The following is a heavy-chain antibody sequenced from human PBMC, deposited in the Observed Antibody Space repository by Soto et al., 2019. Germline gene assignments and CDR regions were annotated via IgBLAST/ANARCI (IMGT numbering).Heavy chain of an antibody. Sequence: SVKVSCKASGFTFTRSAVQWVRQARAQRLEWIGWIVVGSGNTNYAQKFQERVTITRDMSTSTAYMELSSLRSEDTAVYYCAADPSIFGVVGNWFDPWGQGTLVTISS. V-gene: IGHV1-58*01. J-gene: IGHJ5*02. CDR1: GFTFTRSA. D-gene: IGHD3-3*01. CDR2: IVVGSGNT. CDR3: AADPSIFGVVGNWFDP.